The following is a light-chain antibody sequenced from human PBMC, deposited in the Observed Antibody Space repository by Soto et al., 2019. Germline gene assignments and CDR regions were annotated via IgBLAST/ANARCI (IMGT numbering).Light chain of an antibody. CDR1: QSVSRS. J-gene: IGKJ3*01. Sequence: EIVMTQSPATLSVSPGERVTLSCRASQSVSRSLAWYQQKPGQAPRLLIYGASTRATGIPARFSGSGSGTEFTLTISSLQSEDFAVYYCHQYHNWPPFTFGPETKVDIK. CDR2: GAS. V-gene: IGKV3-15*01. CDR3: HQYHNWPPFT.